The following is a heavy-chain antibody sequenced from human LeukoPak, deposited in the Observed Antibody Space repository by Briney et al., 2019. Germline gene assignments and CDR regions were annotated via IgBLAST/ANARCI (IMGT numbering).Heavy chain of an antibody. J-gene: IGHJ3*02. CDR1: GYSFTNYW. V-gene: IGHV5-51*01. CDR3: ARLTGGELLDPFDI. D-gene: IGHD3-16*01. CDR2: IHPGDSDT. Sequence: GESLKISCKGSGYSFTNYWIGWVRQIPGKGLEWMGIIHPGDSDTRYSPSFQGRVTISADKSISTAYVQWSSLKASDTAMYYCARLTGGELLDPFDIWGQGTMVIVSS.